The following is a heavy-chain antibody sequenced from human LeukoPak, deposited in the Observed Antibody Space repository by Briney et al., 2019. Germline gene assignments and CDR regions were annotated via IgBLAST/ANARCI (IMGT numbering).Heavy chain of an antibody. J-gene: IGHJ5*02. V-gene: IGHV1-2*04. CDR1: GYTFTDYY. D-gene: IGHD1-1*01. Sequence: GASVTVSYKGSGYTFTDYYMHWVRQAPGQGGEGVGWINPNSGGTNYAQKFQGWVTITRDTSISTAYMELSRLRSDDTAVYYCAREGTISGPGFDPWGQGTLVTVSS. CDR3: AREGTISGPGFDP. CDR2: INPNSGGT.